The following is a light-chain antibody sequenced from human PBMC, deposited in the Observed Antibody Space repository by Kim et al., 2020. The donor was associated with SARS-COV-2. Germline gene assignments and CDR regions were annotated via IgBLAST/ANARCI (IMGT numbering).Light chain of an antibody. CDR3: QQYNNWPPIT. CDR1: QSVNSN. J-gene: IGKJ5*01. CDR2: GAS. V-gene: IGKV3-15*01. Sequence: SPGEGATLSCSASQSVNSNLAWYQQKPGQAPRLLFYGASIRATGVPARFRASGSGTEFTLTISSLQSEDFALYYCQQYNNWPPITFGQGTRLEIK.